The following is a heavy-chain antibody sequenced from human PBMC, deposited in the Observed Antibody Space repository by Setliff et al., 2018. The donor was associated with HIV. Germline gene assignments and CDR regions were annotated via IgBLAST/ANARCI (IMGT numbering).Heavy chain of an antibody. V-gene: IGHV3-23*01. Sequence: SSETLSLSCAASGFTFSSYAMSWVRQAPGKGLEWVSGISGSGATTNYADSVKGRFTISRDNSKNTLYLQMSTLRAEDTAVYYCAKTTPSSIRSPYYYYMDVWGKGTTVTVSS. J-gene: IGHJ6*03. CDR2: ISGSGATT. CDR1: GFTFSSYA. CDR3: AKTTPSSIRSPYYYYMDV. D-gene: IGHD6-13*01.